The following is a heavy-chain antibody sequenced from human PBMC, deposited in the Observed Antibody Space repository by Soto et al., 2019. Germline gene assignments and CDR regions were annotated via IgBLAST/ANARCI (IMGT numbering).Heavy chain of an antibody. CDR3: ARAVFSSILYIDF. V-gene: IGHV4-4*02. J-gene: IGHJ6*03. CDR2: VNQSGTS. CDR1: GDSTRIRYW. Sequence: PSETLSLTCGVSGDSTRIRYWWTWLRRPPGRGLEWIGEVNQSGTSNYNPSLKSRVTISIDNSNNHFSLKMTSVTAADTAVYYCARAVFSSILYIDFWGQGTTVTVSS. D-gene: IGHD3-10*01.